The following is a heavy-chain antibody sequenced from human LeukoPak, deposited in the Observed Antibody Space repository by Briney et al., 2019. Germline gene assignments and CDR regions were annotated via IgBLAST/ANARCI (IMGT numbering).Heavy chain of an antibody. D-gene: IGHD3-3*01. V-gene: IGHV4-31*03. CDR1: GGSTSSGGYC. Sequence: SQTLSLTCTVSGGSTSSGGYCWSWIRQHPGKGLEWIGYIYYSGSTYYNPSLKSRVTISVDTSKNQFSLKLSSVTAADTAVYYCARAPRITIFGVVIIRFDPWGQGTLVTVSS. CDR2: IYYSGST. CDR3: ARAPRITIFGVVIIRFDP. J-gene: IGHJ5*02.